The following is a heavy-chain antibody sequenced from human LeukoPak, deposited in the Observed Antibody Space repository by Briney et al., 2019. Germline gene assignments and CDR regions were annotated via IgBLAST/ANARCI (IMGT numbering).Heavy chain of an antibody. CDR3: ARPQYSTSWYEGIDY. Sequence: GGSLRLSCAASGFTFSSYTMNWVRPAPGKGMEWDSTVRSSSTYICYADSVKGRFTISRDNAKNSLYLQMNSLRTEDTAVYYCARPQYSTSWYEGIDYWGQGNLVTVSS. J-gene: IGHJ4*02. CDR1: GFTFSSYT. D-gene: IGHD6-13*01. CDR2: VRSSSTYI. V-gene: IGHV3-21*01.